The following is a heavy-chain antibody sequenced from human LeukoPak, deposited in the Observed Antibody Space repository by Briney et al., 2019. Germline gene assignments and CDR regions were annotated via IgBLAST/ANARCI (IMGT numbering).Heavy chain of an antibody. CDR3: ARDYEAFDI. J-gene: IGHJ3*02. V-gene: IGHV4-39*07. CDR1: GGSISSSSYY. Sequence: SETLSLTCTVSGGSISSSSYYWGWIRQPPGKGLEWIGYIYYTGSTYYNPSLKSRVTISIDTSKNQFSLKLSSVTAADTAVYYCARDYEAFDIWGQGTLVTVSS. CDR2: IYYTGST.